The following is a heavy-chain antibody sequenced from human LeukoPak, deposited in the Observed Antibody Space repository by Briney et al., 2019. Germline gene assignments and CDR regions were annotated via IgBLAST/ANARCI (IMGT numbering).Heavy chain of an antibody. CDR3: AGDFTEGGLLWFGELSSWFDP. CDR2: IYYSGST. D-gene: IGHD3-10*01. V-gene: IGHV4-39*02. CDR1: GGSISSGSYY. J-gene: IGHJ5*02. Sequence: SETLSLTCNVSGGSISSGSYYWSWIRQPPGKGLEWIGSIYYSGSTYYNPCIKSRVTISVDTSKNQFSLTLSSVTAAGTAVYYCAGDFTEGGLLWFGELSSWFDPWGQGTLVTVSS.